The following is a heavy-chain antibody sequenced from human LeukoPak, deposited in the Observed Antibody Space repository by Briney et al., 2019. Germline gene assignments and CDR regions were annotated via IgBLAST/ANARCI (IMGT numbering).Heavy chain of an antibody. Sequence: PGGSLRLSCAASGFTFSSYEMNWVRQAPGKGLEWVSYISSSGSTIYYADSVKGRFTISRDNAKNSLYLQMNSLRAEDTAVYYCARGSPIDPDAFDIWGQGTMVTVSS. CDR3: ARGSPIDPDAFDI. CDR1: GFTFSSYE. V-gene: IGHV3-48*03. J-gene: IGHJ3*02. CDR2: ISSSGSTI. D-gene: IGHD3-10*01.